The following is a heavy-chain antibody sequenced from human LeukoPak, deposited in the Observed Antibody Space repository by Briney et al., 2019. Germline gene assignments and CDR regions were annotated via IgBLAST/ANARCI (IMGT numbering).Heavy chain of an antibody. Sequence: GGSLRLSCATSGITLSSHAMSWVRQAPGKGLEWVSLISGSGGHTYYGDSVKGRFTISRDNSKNTFYLQTNSLRADDTALYYCAKGGEATMRDGYNYYYYYMEVWGKGTTVTVSS. CDR2: ISGSGGHT. J-gene: IGHJ6*03. V-gene: IGHV3-23*01. CDR1: GITLSSHA. D-gene: IGHD5-24*01. CDR3: AKGGEATMRDGYNYYYYYMEV.